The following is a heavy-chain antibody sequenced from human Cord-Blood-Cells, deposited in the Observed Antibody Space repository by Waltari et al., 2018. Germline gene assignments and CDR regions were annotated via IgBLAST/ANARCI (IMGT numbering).Heavy chain of an antibody. V-gene: IGHV4-34*01. CDR2: INHSGST. CDR1: GGSFSGYY. D-gene: IGHD2-2*01. Sequence: QVQLQQWGAGLLKPSETLSLTCAGYGGSFSGYYWSWIRQPPGKGLEWTGEINHSGSTNYNPSLKSRVTISVDTSKNQFSLKLSSVTAADTAVYYCASNAVVVPAAIPAAFDIWGQGTMVTVSS. CDR3: ASNAVVVPAAIPAAFDI. J-gene: IGHJ3*02.